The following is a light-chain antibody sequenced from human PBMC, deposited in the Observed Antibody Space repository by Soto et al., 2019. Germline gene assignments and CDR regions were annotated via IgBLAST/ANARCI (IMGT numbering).Light chain of an antibody. V-gene: IGKV3-15*01. CDR2: DAS. Sequence: SPATLSLSPGEGVTLSCRAAQDVTNSVAWYQQKSGQAPRLLIYDASARASGVSARFSGSGSGTDFTLTISGLQAEDFAVYFCQQYIRGTLSFGQGTRLEIK. J-gene: IGKJ5*01. CDR3: QQYIRGTLS. CDR1: QDVTNS.